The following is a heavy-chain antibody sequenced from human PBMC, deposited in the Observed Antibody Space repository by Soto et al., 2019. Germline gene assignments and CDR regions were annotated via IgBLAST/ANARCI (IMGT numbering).Heavy chain of an antibody. CDR1: GGSISSGGYS. Sequence: SETLSLTCAVSGGSISSGGYSWSWIRQPPGKGLEWIGYIYHSGSTYYNPSLKSRVTISVDRSKSQLSLKLSSVTAADTAVYYCARSQTTVTSYYYWGKGTLVTVSS. D-gene: IGHD4-17*01. CDR3: ARSQTTVTSYYY. V-gene: IGHV4-30-2*01. J-gene: IGHJ4*02. CDR2: IYHSGST.